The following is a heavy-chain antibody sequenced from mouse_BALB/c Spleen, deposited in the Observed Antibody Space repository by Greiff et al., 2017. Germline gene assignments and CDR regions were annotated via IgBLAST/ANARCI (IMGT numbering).Heavy chain of an antibody. Sequence: EVQLVESGGDLVKPGGSLKLSCAATGFSFSLYGMSSVRQTPDNRLEWVATISSGGSYTYYPDSVKGRFTISRDNAKNTLYLQMSSLKSEDAAMFYCARRGNYYDYWYFDVWGAGTTVTVSS. V-gene: IGHV5-6*01. D-gene: IGHD2-4*01. CDR2: ISSGGSYT. CDR3: ARRGNYYDYWYFDV. CDR1: GFSFSLYG. J-gene: IGHJ1*01.